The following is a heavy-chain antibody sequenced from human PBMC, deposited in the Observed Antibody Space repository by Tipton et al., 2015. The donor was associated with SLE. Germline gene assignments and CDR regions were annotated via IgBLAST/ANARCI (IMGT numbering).Heavy chain of an antibody. Sequence: SLRLSCAASGFTFSSYGMHWVRQAPGKGLEWVAFIRYDGSNKYYADSVKGRFTSSRDNSKNTLYLQMNSLRAEDTALYYCAKDEAPTYSTGWFDYWGQGTLVTVSS. J-gene: IGHJ4*02. CDR1: GFTFSSYG. CDR2: IRYDGSNK. D-gene: IGHD6-19*01. CDR3: AKDEAPTYSTGWFDY. V-gene: IGHV3-30*02.